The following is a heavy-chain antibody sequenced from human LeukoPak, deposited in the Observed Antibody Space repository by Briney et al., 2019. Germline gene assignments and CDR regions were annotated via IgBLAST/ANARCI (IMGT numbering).Heavy chain of an antibody. V-gene: IGHV4-39*01. D-gene: IGHD5-18*01. Sequence: SETLSLTCTVSGGSMSSSTYYWGWIRQPPGKGREWIGSIYHSGSTYYNPSLKSRVTISVDTSKNQFSLKLSSVTAADTAVYYCARHLGIQLWFLDYWGQGTLVTVSS. CDR1: GGSMSSSTYY. J-gene: IGHJ4*02. CDR3: ARHLGIQLWFLDY. CDR2: IYHSGST.